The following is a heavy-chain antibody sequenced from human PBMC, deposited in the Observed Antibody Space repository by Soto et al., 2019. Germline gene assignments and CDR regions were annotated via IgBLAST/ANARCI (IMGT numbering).Heavy chain of an antibody. D-gene: IGHD2-2*01. Sequence: GGSLRLSCAASGFTFSSYSMNWVRQAPGKGLEWVSSISSSSSYIYYADSVKGRFTISRDNAKNSLYLQMNSLRAEDTAVYYCARVFVPAAENYYMDVWGKGTTVTVSS. CDR2: ISSSSSYI. CDR3: ARVFVPAAENYYMDV. V-gene: IGHV3-21*01. J-gene: IGHJ6*03. CDR1: GFTFSSYS.